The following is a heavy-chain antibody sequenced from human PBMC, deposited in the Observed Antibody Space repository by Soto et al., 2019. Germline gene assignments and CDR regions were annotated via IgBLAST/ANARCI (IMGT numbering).Heavy chain of an antibody. D-gene: IGHD3-3*01. J-gene: IGHJ4*02. CDR3: AKVIRPLRFLEWFPFDY. Sequence: GGSLRLSCAASGFTFSSYAMSWVRQAPGKGLEWVSAISGSGGSTYYADSVKGRFTISRDNSKNTLYPQMNSLRAEDTAVYYCAKVIRPLRFLEWFPFDYWGQGTLVTVSS. V-gene: IGHV3-23*01. CDR2: ISGSGGST. CDR1: GFTFSSYA.